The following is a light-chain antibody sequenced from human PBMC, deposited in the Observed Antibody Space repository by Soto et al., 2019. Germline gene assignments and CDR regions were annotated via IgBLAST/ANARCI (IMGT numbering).Light chain of an antibody. CDR3: ATWDDSLNGFYV. CDR1: TSNIGSNY. V-gene: IGLV1-47*01. J-gene: IGLJ1*01. Sequence: QSVLTQPPSASGTPGQGVTISCSGSTSNIGSNYVYWYQQLPGTAPKLLIYRNNQRPSGVPDRFSGPKSGTSASLAISGLRSDDEADYFCATWDDSLNGFYVFGTGTKLTVL. CDR2: RNN.